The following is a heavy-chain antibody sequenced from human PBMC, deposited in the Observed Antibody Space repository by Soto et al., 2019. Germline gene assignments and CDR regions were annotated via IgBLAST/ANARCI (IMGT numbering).Heavy chain of an antibody. CDR1: GFTFSSYA. Sequence: EVQLLESGGGLVQPGGSLRLSCAASGFTFSSYAMSWVRQAPGKGQEWVSAISGSGGSTYYADSVKGRFTISRDNSKNTLYLQMNSLRAEDTAVYYCAKGASGWYRAGDAFDIWGQGTMVTVSS. D-gene: IGHD6-19*01. CDR3: AKGASGWYRAGDAFDI. J-gene: IGHJ3*02. V-gene: IGHV3-23*01. CDR2: ISGSGGST.